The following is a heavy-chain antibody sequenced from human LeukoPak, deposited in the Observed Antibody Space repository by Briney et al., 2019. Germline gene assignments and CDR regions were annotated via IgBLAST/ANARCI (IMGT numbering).Heavy chain of an antibody. D-gene: IGHD2-15*01. CDR3: ARGVVAAPQTFDY. CDR2: IYYTGST. V-gene: IGHV4-59*01. CDR1: GGSISGFY. Sequence: SETLSLTCTVSGGSISGFYWSWIRQPPGKGLEWIGYIYYTGSTNYNPSLKSRVTISVDTSKNLFSLKLSSVTAADTAVYYCARGVVAAPQTFDYWGQGTLVAVSS. J-gene: IGHJ4*02.